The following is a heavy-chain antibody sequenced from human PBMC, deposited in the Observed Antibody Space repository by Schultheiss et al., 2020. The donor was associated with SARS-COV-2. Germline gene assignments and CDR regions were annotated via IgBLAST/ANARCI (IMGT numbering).Heavy chain of an antibody. CDR3: ARSLTAMGEFDP. V-gene: IGHV1-69*06. Sequence: SVKVSCKASGDTISSYAISWVRQAPGQGLEWMGGIIPMFGTASYAQKFQGRVTITADKSTSTAYMELSSLRSEDTAVYYCARSLTAMGEFDPWGQGTLVTVSS. D-gene: IGHD5-18*01. CDR1: GDTISSYA. J-gene: IGHJ5*02. CDR2: IIPMFGTA.